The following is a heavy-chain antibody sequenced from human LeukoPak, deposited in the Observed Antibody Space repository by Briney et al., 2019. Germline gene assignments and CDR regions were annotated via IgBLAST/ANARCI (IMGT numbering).Heavy chain of an antibody. J-gene: IGHJ6*03. CDR1: GGSISSSSYY. Sequence: SETLSPTCTVSGGSISSSSYYWGWIRQPPGKGLEWIGSIYYSGSTYYNPSLKSRVTISVDTSKNQFSLKLSSVTAADTAVYYCARRVRAYYYMDVWGKGTTVTVSS. D-gene: IGHD3-10*01. CDR3: ARRVRAYYYMDV. CDR2: IYYSGST. V-gene: IGHV4-39*01.